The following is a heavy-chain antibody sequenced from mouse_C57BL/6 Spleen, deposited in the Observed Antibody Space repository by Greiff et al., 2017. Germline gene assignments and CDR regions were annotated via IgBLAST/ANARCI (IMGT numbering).Heavy chain of an antibody. V-gene: IGHV1-15*01. J-gene: IGHJ4*01. CDR1: GYTFTDYE. Sequence: VQLQESGAELVRPGASVTLSCKASGYTFTDYEMHWVKQTPVHGLEWIGAIDPETGGTAYNQKFKGKAILTADKSSSTAYMELRSLTSEDSAVYYCTRQRRYAMDYWGQGTSVTVSS. CDR2: IDPETGGT. CDR3: TRQRRYAMDY.